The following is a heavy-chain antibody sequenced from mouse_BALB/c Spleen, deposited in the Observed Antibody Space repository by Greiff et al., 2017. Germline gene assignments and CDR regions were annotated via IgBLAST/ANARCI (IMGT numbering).Heavy chain of an antibody. CDR3: AREGRLLRAMDY. CDR2: ISDGGSYT. V-gene: IGHV5-4*02. D-gene: IGHD1-1*01. J-gene: IGHJ4*01. Sequence: EVKLVESGGGLVKPGGSLKLSCAASGFTFSDYYMYWVRQTPEKRLEWVATISDGGSYTYYPDSVKGRFTISRDNAKNNLYLQMSSLKSEDTAMYYCAREGRLLRAMDYWGQGTSVTVSS. CDR1: GFTFSDYY.